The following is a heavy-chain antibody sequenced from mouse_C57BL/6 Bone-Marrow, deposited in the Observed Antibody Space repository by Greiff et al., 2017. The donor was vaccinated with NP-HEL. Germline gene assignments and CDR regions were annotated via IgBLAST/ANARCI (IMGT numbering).Heavy chain of an antibody. D-gene: IGHD1-1*01. V-gene: IGHV5-4*01. CDR1: GFTFSSYA. CDR2: ISDGGSYT. CDR3: AGEPSYSGSSYDWYFDV. Sequence: EVKLVESGGGLVKPGGSLKLSCAASGFTFSSYAMSWVRQTPEKRLEWVATISDGGSYTYYPDNVKGRFTISRDNAKNNLYLQMSHLKSEDTAMYYCAGEPSYSGSSYDWYFDVWGTGTTVTVSA. J-gene: IGHJ1*03.